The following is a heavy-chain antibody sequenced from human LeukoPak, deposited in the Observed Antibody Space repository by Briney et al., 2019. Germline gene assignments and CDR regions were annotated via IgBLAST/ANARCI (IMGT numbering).Heavy chain of an antibody. Sequence: GGSLRLSCAASGFTFSKYYMHWVRQAPGKGPVWISYINGDGSHTTYADSVKGRFTISRDNAINTVYLQMNSLRDEDTAIYYCVSAIRGSPIDYWGQGTLVSVPS. CDR1: GFTFSKYY. J-gene: IGHJ4*02. CDR2: INGDGSHT. CDR3: VSAIRGSPIDY. V-gene: IGHV3-74*01. D-gene: IGHD3-10*01.